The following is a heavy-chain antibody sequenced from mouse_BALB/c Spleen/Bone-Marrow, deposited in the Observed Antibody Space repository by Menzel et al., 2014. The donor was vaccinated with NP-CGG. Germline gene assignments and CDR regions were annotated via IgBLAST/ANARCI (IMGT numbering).Heavy chain of an antibody. CDR3: SRSRRAMDF. CDR1: GYTFSSDY. CDR2: INPSNGGT. J-gene: IGHJ4*01. Sequence: QLQQPRAELVKPGASVKLSCKSSGYTFSSDYMYWVKQRPGQGLEWIGEINPSNGGTNFNEKFKSKATLTVDKSSSTAYMQLSSLTSEDSAVYYCSRSRRAMDFWGQGTSVTVYS. V-gene: IGHV1S81*02. D-gene: IGHD2-12*01.